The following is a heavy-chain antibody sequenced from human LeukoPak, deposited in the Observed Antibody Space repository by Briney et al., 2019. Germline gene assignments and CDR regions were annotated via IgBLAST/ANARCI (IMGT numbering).Heavy chain of an antibody. CDR1: GGSLSIYY. Sequence: SETLSLTCTVSGGSLSIYYWSWIRQPPGKGLEWVGFFYYGGNTYYNSSLKSRVTISVDMSKSQFSLKLSSVTAADTAVYYCVRVVGSNWFDPWGQGTLVTVSS. CDR2: FYYGGNT. CDR3: VRVVGSNWFDP. V-gene: IGHV4-59*01. J-gene: IGHJ5*02. D-gene: IGHD2-15*01.